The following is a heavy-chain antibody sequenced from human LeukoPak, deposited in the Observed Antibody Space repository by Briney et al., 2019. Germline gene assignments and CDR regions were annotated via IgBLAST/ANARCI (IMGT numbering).Heavy chain of an antibody. CDR1: GFMFSNYA. CDR3: AREGGVVTTIVFDY. V-gene: IGHV3-23*01. J-gene: IGHJ4*02. Sequence: PGGSLRLSCAASGFMFSNYAMSWVRQAPGRGLEWVSAVKTSAGDTYYADSVRGRFTISRDNAKNTLYLQMNALRAEDTAVYYCAREGGVVTTIVFDYWGQGILVTVSS. CDR2: VKTSAGDT. D-gene: IGHD2-21*02.